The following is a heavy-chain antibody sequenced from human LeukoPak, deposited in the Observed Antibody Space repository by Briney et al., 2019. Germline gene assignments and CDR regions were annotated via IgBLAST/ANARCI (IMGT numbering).Heavy chain of an antibody. CDR3: TRAGRLAEYSGYYFDY. D-gene: IGHD5-12*01. CDR1: GFTFGDYA. CDR2: IRSKVYDVTT. V-gene: IGHV3-49*04. J-gene: IGHJ4*02. Sequence: GGSLRLSCTASGFTFGDYAISWVRQAPGKGLEWVGFIRSKVYDVTTEYAASVKGRFTMSRDDSKSIAYLQMSGLKTEDTAVYYCTRAGRLAEYSGYYFDYWGQGTLVTVSS.